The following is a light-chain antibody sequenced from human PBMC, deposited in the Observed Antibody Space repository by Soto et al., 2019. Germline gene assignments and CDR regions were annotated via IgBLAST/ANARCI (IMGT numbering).Light chain of an antibody. CDR3: SSYTSGGKFV. J-gene: IGLJ1*01. CDR1: SSDVAAYNF. CDR2: DVG. Sequence: QSVLTQPASVSGSPGQSVAISCTGTSSDVAAYNFVSWYQQHPGKAPKLMVFDVGNRPSGVSDRFSGSMSGNPASLTISALPAEDEADYYCSSYTSGGKFVFGTGTKVTVL. V-gene: IGLV2-14*01.